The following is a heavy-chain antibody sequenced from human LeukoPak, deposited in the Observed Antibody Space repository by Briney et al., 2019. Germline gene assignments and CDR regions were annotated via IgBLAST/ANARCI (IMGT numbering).Heavy chain of an antibody. J-gene: IGHJ6*03. CDR1: GGSISRHY. V-gene: IGHV4-59*11. CDR2: ISDSGST. Sequence: SETLSLTCTVSGGSISRHYWTWIRQPPGKGLEWIGCISDSGSTSYNPSLKSRVSISIATPRNQFYLELSSVTAADTAVYYCARSSRDFSSGHVGGYYYMDVWGKGTSVTVSS. CDR3: ARSSRDFSSGHVGGYYYMDV. D-gene: IGHD3-3*01.